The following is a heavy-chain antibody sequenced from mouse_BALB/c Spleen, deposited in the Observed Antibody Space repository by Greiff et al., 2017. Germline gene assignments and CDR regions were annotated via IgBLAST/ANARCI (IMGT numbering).Heavy chain of an antibody. D-gene: IGHD1-1*01. CDR1: GFTFSSFG. CDR2: ISSGSSTI. V-gene: IGHV5-17*02. J-gene: IGHJ3*01. CDR3: ARDPDYYGSSWFAY. Sequence: DVKLVESGGGLVQPGGSRKLSCAASGFTFSSFGMHWVRQAPEKGLEWVAYISSGSSTIYYADTVKGRFTISRDNPKNTLFLQMTSLRSEDTAMYYCARDPDYYGSSWFAYWGQGTLVTVSA.